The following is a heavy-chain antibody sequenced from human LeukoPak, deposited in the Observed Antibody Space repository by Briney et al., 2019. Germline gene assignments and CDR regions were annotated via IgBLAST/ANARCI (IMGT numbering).Heavy chain of an antibody. CDR3: AKGRGKDGQNLFDY. Sequence: GGSLRLSCAASGFTFSMSWMTWVRQAPGKGLEWVTFIRSDGTKTHYADSVKGRFTISRDNSKNTLFLQIDNLRVDDTAVYYCAKGRGKDGQNLFDYWGQGTLITVSS. CDR1: GFTFSMSW. D-gene: IGHD5-24*01. CDR2: IRSDGTKT. V-gene: IGHV3-30*02. J-gene: IGHJ4*02.